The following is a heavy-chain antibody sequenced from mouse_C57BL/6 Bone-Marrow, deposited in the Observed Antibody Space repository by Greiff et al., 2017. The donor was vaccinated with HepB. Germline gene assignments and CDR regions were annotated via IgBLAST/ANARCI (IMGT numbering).Heavy chain of an antibody. Sequence: EVQGVESGGGLVQPGGSMKLSCAASGFTFSDAWMDWVRQSPEKGLEWVAEIRNKANNHATYYAESVKGRFTISRDDSKSSVYLQMNSLRAEDTGIYYCTRPYDYAYYAMDYWGQGTSVTVSS. CDR2: IRNKANNHAT. J-gene: IGHJ4*01. V-gene: IGHV6-6*01. CDR3: TRPYDYAYYAMDY. D-gene: IGHD2-4*01. CDR1: GFTFSDAW.